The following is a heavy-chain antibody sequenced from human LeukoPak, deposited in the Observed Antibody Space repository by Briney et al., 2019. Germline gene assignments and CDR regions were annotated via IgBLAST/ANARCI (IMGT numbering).Heavy chain of an antibody. CDR1: GFMFTDHA. V-gene: IGHV3-23*01. CDR2: ISGSGTTT. J-gene: IGHJ4*02. CDR3: ARVLTLWFGALDY. D-gene: IGHD3-10*01. Sequence: GGSLRLSCAASGFMFTDHALSWVRQAPGKGLEWVSSISGSGTTTYYAESVRGRFTISRDNSKNTVYLQMNSLRADDTALYYCARVLTLWFGALDYWGQGRMVSVSS.